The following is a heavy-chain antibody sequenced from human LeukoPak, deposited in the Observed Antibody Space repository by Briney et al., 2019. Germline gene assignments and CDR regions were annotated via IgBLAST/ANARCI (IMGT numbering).Heavy chain of an antibody. CDR1: GFTLRSYA. CDR3: AKGTPYYYGSSGYYSDREYYFDY. CDR2: ISGSGGST. D-gene: IGHD3-22*01. V-gene: IGHV3-23*01. Sequence: GGSLRLSCAASGFTLRSYAMSGVGQAPGKGLEWVSAISGSGGSTYYADSVKGRFTISRDNSKNTLYLQMNSLRAEDTAIYYCAKGTPYYYGSSGYYSDREYYFDYWGQGTLVTVSS. J-gene: IGHJ4*02.